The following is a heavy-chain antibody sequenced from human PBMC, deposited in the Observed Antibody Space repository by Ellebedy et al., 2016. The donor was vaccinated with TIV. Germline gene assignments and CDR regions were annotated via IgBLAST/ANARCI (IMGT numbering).Heavy chain of an antibody. D-gene: IGHD2-15*01. CDR2: IYDTGRT. J-gene: IGHJ6*02. CDR3: ARRPRLSGSQRKSYYGVDV. CDR1: GGSLSGYF. Sequence: MPSETLSLTCNVSGGSLSGYFWIWLRQPPGKGLEWIGYIYDTGRTHYSPSLKSRVTISIDTSKRQFSLGLNSVTAADTAGYYCARRPRLSGSQRKSYYGVDVWGQGTTVTVSS. V-gene: IGHV4-59*08.